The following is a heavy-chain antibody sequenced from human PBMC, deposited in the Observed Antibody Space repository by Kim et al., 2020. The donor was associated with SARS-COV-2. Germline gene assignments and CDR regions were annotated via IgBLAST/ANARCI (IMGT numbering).Heavy chain of an antibody. CDR3: AKVGDKYYYDSSAYYNFDY. V-gene: IGHV3-23*01. J-gene: IGHJ4*02. D-gene: IGHD3-22*01. Sequence: GRFTISRANSKNTLYLQMSSLRAEDTAVYYCAKVGDKYYYDSSAYYNFDYWCQGTLVTVSS.